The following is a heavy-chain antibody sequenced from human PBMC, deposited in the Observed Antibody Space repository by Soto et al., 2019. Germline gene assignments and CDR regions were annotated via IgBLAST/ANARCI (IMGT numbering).Heavy chain of an antibody. CDR1: GGSINSGDYY. CDR2: IFHSGST. Sequence: LSLTCTVSGGSINSGDYYWTWVRQPPGKGLEWIGNIFHSGSTYYTPSLQSRVTISLDMSKNHFSLKLSSVTPADTAVYYCARDRYYGSGTYYNFYSGMDVWGQGTTVTVSS. CDR3: ARDRYYGSGTYYNFYSGMDV. D-gene: IGHD3-10*01. J-gene: IGHJ6*02. V-gene: IGHV4-30-4*01.